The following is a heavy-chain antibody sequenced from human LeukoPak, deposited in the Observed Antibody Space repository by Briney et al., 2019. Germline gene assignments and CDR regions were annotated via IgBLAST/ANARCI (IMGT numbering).Heavy chain of an antibody. Sequence: PGGSLRLSCAASGFTFSTYSMNWVRQAPGKGLEWVSSISSSSVYIYYADSVKGRFTISRDNAKNSLYLQMSSLRAEDTAVYYCARDGKGLAYYFDYWGQGTLVTVSS. CDR2: ISSSSVYI. J-gene: IGHJ4*02. CDR3: ARDGKGLAYYFDY. V-gene: IGHV3-21*01. CDR1: GFTFSTYS. D-gene: IGHD6-19*01.